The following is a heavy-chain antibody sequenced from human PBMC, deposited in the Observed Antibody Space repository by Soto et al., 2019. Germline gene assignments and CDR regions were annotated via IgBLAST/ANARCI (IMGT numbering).Heavy chain of an antibody. J-gene: IGHJ5*02. CDR1: GYTFTGYY. D-gene: IGHD3-10*01. CDR2: INPNSGGT. CDR3: ARAPRIDTMVRGASPAWFDP. Sequence: ASVKVSCKASGYTFTGYYMHWVRQAPGQGLEWMGWINPNSGGTNYAQKFQGWVTMTRDTSISTAYMELSRLRSDDTAVYYCARAPRIDTMVRGASPAWFDPWGQGTLVTVSS. V-gene: IGHV1-2*04.